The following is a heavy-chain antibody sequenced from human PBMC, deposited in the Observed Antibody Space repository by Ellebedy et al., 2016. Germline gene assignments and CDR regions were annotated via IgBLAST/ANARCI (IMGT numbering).Heavy chain of an antibody. Sequence: LSLTCAASGFTFSDYSMTWVRQAPGKGLEWVSYISYTSATIYYADSVKGRFTISRDNAKNSLYLQMTSLRAEDTAVYYCARDRGGYSFFFDYWGQGTLVTVSS. CDR1: GFTFSDYS. V-gene: IGHV3-48*01. J-gene: IGHJ4*02. CDR3: ARDRGGYSFFFDY. CDR2: ISYTSATI. D-gene: IGHD3-22*01.